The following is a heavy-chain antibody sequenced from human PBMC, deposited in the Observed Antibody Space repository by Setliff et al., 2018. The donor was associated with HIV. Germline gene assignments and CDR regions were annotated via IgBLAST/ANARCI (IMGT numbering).Heavy chain of an antibody. CDR1: GYTFSNYC. D-gene: IGHD6-19*01. V-gene: IGHV5-51*01. CDR2: IYPGNSDT. J-gene: IGHJ6*02. Sequence: GESLKISCKASGYTFSNYCIAWVRQMPGKGLEWMGIIYPGNSDTTYSPSFQGQVTISADKSISTAYLQWSSLKASDTAIYYCAKHLSPGSGWYSKARGMDVWGQGTTVTVS. CDR3: AKHLSPGSGWYSKARGMDV.